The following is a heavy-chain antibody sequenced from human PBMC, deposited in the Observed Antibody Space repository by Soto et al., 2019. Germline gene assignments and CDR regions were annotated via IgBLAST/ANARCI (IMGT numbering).Heavy chain of an antibody. D-gene: IGHD6-13*01. CDR3: AKVGQAAAGTGWFDP. J-gene: IGHJ5*02. Sequence: QVQLVESGGGVVQPGRSLRLSCAASGFTFSSYGMHWVRQAPGKGLEWVAVISYDGSNKYYADSVKGRFTISRDNSXXTLYLQMNSLRAEDTAVYYCAKVGQAAAGTGWFDPWGQGTLVTVSS. CDR2: ISYDGSNK. V-gene: IGHV3-30*18. CDR1: GFTFSSYG.